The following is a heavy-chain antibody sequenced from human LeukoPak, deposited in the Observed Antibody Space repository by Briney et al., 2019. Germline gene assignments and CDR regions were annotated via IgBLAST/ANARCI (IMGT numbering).Heavy chain of an antibody. CDR1: GFTFSSYS. D-gene: IGHD1-26*01. CDR3: AKRGVGAPRY. J-gene: IGHJ4*02. V-gene: IGHV3-21*04. CDR2: ISSSSSYI. Sequence: GSLRLSCAASGFTFSSYSMNWVRQAPGKGLEWVSSISSSSSYIYYADSVKGRFTISRDNSKNTLYLQMNSLRAEDTAVYYCAKRGVGAPRYWGQGTLVTVSS.